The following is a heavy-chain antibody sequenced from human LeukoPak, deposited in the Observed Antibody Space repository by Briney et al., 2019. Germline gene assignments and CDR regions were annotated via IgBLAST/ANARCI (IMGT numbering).Heavy chain of an antibody. CDR2: IKQDRSEK. CDR3: AREDQPRGTFDY. Sequence: GSLRLSCAASGFTFSNYWMTWVRQAPGKGLEWVANIKQDRSEKYYVDSVKGRFTISRDNAKNSLYLQMNSLRAEDTALYYCAREDQPRGTFDYWGQGILVTVSP. CDR1: GFTFSNYW. D-gene: IGHD2-15*01. V-gene: IGHV3-7*05. J-gene: IGHJ4*02.